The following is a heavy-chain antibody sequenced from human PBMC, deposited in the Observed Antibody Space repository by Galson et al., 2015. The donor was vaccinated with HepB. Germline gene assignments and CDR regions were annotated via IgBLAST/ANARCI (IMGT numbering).Heavy chain of an antibody. D-gene: IGHD3-9*01. J-gene: IGHJ4*02. V-gene: IGHV3-30*04. CDR1: GFTFSSYA. CDR3: ARADDYDILTGYPDY. Sequence: SLRLSCAASGFTFSSYAMHWVRQAPGKGLEWVAVISYDGSNKYYADSVKGRFTISRDNSKNTLYLQMNSLRAEDTAVYYCARADDYDILTGYPDYWGQGTLVTVSS. CDR2: ISYDGSNK.